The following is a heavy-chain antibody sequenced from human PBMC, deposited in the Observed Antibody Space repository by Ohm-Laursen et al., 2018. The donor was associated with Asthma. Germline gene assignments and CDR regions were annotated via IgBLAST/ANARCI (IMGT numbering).Heavy chain of an antibody. D-gene: IGHD2-21*02. J-gene: IGHJ6*02. CDR3: AALSPLAYCGGDCYSDYYYGMDV. V-gene: IGHV1-58*01. Sequence: GASVKVSCKASGFTFTSSAVQWVRQARGQRLEWIGWIVVGSGNTNYAQKFQERVTITRDMSTSTAYMELSSLRSEDTAVYYCAALSPLAYCGGDCYSDYYYGMDVWGQGTTVTVSS. CDR2: IVVGSGNT. CDR1: GFTFTSSA.